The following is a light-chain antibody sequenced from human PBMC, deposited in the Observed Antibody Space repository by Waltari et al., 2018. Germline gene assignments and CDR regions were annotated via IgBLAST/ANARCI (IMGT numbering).Light chain of an antibody. V-gene: IGKV1-17*02. J-gene: IGKJ4*01. CDR3: LQHNSYPLT. Sequence: DIQMTQSPSSLSASVGDTVTITCRASQGISSYLNWFQQQPGKAPKLLIYAATTLQSGVPSRFSGSGSGTEFTLIISNLQPEDFAAYSCLQHNSYPLTFGGGTKVEIK. CDR1: QGISSY. CDR2: AAT.